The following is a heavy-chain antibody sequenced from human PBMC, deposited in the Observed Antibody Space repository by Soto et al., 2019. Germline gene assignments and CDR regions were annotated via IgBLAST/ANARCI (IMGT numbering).Heavy chain of an antibody. CDR1: GYTFTGYY. CDR3: ARERSITGTTLDPLAI. V-gene: IGHV1-69*06. J-gene: IGHJ3*02. D-gene: IGHD1-7*01. Sequence: SVKVSCKASGYTFTGYYMHWVRQAPGQGLEWMGGIIPIFGTANYAQKFQGRVTITADKSTSTAYMELSSLRSEDTAVYYCARERSITGTTLDPLAIWGQGTMVTGSS. CDR2: IIPIFGTA.